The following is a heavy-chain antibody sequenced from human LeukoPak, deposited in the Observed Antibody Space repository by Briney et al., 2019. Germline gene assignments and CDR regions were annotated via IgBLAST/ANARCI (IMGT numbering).Heavy chain of an antibody. CDR2: IYYSGST. D-gene: IGHD2-2*02. Sequence: SETLSLTCTVSGGSISSSSYYWGWIRQPPGEGLEWIGSIYYSGSTYYNPSLKSRVTISVDTSKNQFSLKLSSVTAADTAVYCCARYCSSTSCYNTFDYWGQGTLVTVSS. CDR3: ARYCSSTSCYNTFDY. J-gene: IGHJ4*02. CDR1: GGSISSSSYY. V-gene: IGHV4-39*01.